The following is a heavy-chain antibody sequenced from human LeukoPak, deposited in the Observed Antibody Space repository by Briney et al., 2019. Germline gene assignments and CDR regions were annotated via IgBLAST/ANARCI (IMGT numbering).Heavy chain of an antibody. V-gene: IGHV1-46*01. CDR2: INPSGGGT. Sequence: VASVTVSCKASGYTFTSYHMHWVRQAPGHGLEWMGLINPSGGGTSYAQKFQGRVTMTSDTSTSTVYMELSSLRSEDTAVYYCARARVMATIRPYFDYWGQGTLVIVSS. CDR1: GYTFTSYH. CDR3: ARARVMATIRPYFDY. D-gene: IGHD5-24*01. J-gene: IGHJ4*02.